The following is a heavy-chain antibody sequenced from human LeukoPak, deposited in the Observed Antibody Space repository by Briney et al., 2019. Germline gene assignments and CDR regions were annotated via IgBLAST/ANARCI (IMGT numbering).Heavy chain of an antibody. D-gene: IGHD3-9*01. CDR1: GYTFTTYA. Sequence: ASVKVSCKASGYTFTTYAMNWVRQAPGQGLEWVGWIRGDNGNTNYAQKFQGRVTMTTETSTSTAYMELGSLGSDETAVYYCARVDLLTGYYFFDYWGQGTLVTVSS. J-gene: IGHJ4*02. CDR2: IRGDNGNT. V-gene: IGHV1-18*01. CDR3: ARVDLLTGYYFFDY.